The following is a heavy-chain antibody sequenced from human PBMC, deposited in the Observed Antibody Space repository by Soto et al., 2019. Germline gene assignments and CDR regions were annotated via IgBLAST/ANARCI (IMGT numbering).Heavy chain of an antibody. CDR1: GGSVSNNNYY. Sequence: SETLSLTCTVSGGSVSNNNYYWGWIRQPPGKGLEWIGDIYYSGSTYYNPSLKSRVTISVDTSKNQFSLKLRSVTAADTAVYYCARSDGRYWGQGTLVTVSS. V-gene: IGHV4-39*07. CDR3: ARSDGRY. J-gene: IGHJ4*02. CDR2: IYYSGST.